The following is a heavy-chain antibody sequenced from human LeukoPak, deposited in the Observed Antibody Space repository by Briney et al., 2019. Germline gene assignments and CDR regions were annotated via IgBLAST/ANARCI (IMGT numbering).Heavy chain of an antibody. Sequence: EASVKVSCKASGGTFSSYAISWVRQAPGQGLEWMGGIIPIFGTANYAQKFQGRVTITADESTSTAYMELSSLRSEDTAVYFCASAPRYSSSWPNNWFDPWGQGTLVTVSS. J-gene: IGHJ5*02. D-gene: IGHD6-13*01. V-gene: IGHV1-69*13. CDR2: IIPIFGTA. CDR3: ASAPRYSSSWPNNWFDP. CDR1: GGTFSSYA.